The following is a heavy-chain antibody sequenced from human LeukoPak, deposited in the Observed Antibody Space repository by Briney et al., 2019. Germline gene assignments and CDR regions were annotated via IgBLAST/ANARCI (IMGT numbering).Heavy chain of an antibody. V-gene: IGHV3-23*01. CDR1: GFTFSSYW. Sequence: GGSLRLSCAASGFTFSSYWMSWVRQAPGKGLEWVSAISGSGGSTYYADSVKGRFTISRDNSKNTLYLQMNSLRAEDTAVYYCAKGAYGSGTMGNWFDPWGQGTLVTVSS. D-gene: IGHD3-10*01. J-gene: IGHJ5*02. CDR2: ISGSGGST. CDR3: AKGAYGSGTMGNWFDP.